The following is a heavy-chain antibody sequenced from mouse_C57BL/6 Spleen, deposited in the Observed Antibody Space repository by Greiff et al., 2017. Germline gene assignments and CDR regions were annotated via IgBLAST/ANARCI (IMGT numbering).Heavy chain of an antibody. CDR1: GFTFSDYY. V-gene: IGHV5-16*01. CDR3: AREAHYYGSSLDY. D-gene: IGHD1-1*01. J-gene: IGHJ2*01. CDR2: INYDGSST. Sequence: EVQLQESEGGLVQPGSSMKLSCTASGFTFSDYYMAWVRQVPEKGLEWVANINYDGSSTYYLDSLKSRFIISRDNAKNILYLQMSSLKSEDTATYYCAREAHYYGSSLDYWGQGTTLTVSS.